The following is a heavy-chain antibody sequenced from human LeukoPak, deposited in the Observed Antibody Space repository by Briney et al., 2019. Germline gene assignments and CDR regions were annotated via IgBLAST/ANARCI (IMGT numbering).Heavy chain of an antibody. CDR3: ATSIAVAGPTFDY. J-gene: IGHJ4*02. V-gene: IGHV4-34*01. Sequence: SETLSLTCAVYGGSFSGYYWSWIRQPPEKGLEWIGEINHSGSTNYNPSLKSRVTISVDTSKNQFFLKLSSVTAADTAVYYCATSIAVAGPTFDYWGQGTLVTVSS. CDR2: INHSGST. D-gene: IGHD6-19*01. CDR1: GGSFSGYY.